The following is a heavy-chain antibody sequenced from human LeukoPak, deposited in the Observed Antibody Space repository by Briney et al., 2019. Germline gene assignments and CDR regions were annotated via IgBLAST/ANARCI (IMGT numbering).Heavy chain of an antibody. CDR1: GDSLVSGHY. CDR3: ATDSGWLGGQRFDF. D-gene: IGHD3-10*01. CDR2: VYHSGSI. Sequence: SETLSLTCTVSGDSLVSGHYWGWIRQPPGQGLEWVGSVYHSGSIYYNPSLKSRVIMSVDTSKNELSLKLNSVTAADTALYYCATDSGWLGGQRFDFRGQGTLVPVSS. J-gene: IGHJ4*02. V-gene: IGHV4-38-2*02.